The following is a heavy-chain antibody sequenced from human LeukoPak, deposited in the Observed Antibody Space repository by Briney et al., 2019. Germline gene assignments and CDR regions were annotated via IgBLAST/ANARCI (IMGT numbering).Heavy chain of an antibody. CDR2: IYDSGST. D-gene: IGHD3-22*01. CDR3: GMTLYCYDSSGYYYFDY. J-gene: IGHJ4*02. CDR1: GGSISSYY. Sequence: SETLSLTCTVYGGSISSYYWSWLRQFPGKRLEWIGYIYDSGSTNYNPSLKSRVTISVDTSKNQFSLKLSSVNAADTAVYYCGMTLYCYDSSGYYYFDYWGQGTLVTVSS. V-gene: IGHV4-4*09.